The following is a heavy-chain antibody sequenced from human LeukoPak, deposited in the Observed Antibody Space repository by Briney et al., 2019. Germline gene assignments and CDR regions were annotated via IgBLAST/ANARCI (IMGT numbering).Heavy chain of an antibody. J-gene: IGHJ5*02. Sequence: SETLSLTCAVYGGSFSGYYWSWIRQPPGKGLEWIGEINHSGSTNYNPSLKSRVTISVDTSKNQFSLKLSSVTAADTAVYYCARETAVAGTTDWFDPWGQGTLVTVSS. CDR1: GGSFSGYY. CDR3: ARETAVAGTTDWFDP. D-gene: IGHD6-19*01. V-gene: IGHV4-34*01. CDR2: INHSGST.